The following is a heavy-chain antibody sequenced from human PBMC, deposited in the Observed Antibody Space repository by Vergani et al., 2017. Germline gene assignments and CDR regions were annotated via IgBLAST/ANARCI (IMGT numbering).Heavy chain of an antibody. CDR1: VASIRSSNYY. Sequence: QLQLQESGPGLVKPSATLSLTCSVSVASIRSSNYYWGWIRQPPGKGLEWIASIYYSGSTYYNPSLKSRVTISVDTSKNQFSLKLSSVTAADTAVYFCARHSTVEWLVKLGWIDPWGQGILVIVSS. D-gene: IGHD6-19*01. CDR3: ARHSTVEWLVKLGWIDP. J-gene: IGHJ5*02. V-gene: IGHV4-39*01. CDR2: IYYSGST.